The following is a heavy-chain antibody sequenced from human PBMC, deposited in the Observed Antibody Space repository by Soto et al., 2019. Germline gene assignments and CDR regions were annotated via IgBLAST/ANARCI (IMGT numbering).Heavy chain of an antibody. J-gene: IGHJ5*02. V-gene: IGHV1-69*17. CDR2: INPLFGIP. D-gene: IGHD2-15*01. Sequence: QVQLVQSGPEVKRPGSSVKVSCEASGLTYSSHVISWVRQAPGQGLEWMGGINPLFGIPNYAQKFQGRLTITADKSTSTAYMELSSLRSEDTAVYYCARGVVDTNVVFKWFDPWGQGTLVTVSS. CDR3: ARGVVDTNVVFKWFDP. CDR1: GLTYSSHV.